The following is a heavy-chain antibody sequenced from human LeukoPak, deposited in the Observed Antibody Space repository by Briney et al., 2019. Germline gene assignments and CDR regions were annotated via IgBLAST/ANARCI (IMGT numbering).Heavy chain of an antibody. CDR2: IIPIFGTA. V-gene: IGHV1-69*13. J-gene: IGHJ2*01. CDR1: GGTFSSYA. CDR3: ASGDDFWSGYPTWYFDL. Sequence: GASVKVSCKASGGTFSSYAISWVRQAPGQGLEWMGGIIPIFGTANYAQKFQGRVTITADESTSTAYMELSSLRSEDTAVYCCASGDDFWSGYPTWYFDLWGRGTLVTVSS. D-gene: IGHD3-3*01.